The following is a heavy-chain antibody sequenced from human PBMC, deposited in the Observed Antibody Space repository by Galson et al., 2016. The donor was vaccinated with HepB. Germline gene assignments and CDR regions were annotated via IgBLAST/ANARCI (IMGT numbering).Heavy chain of an antibody. V-gene: IGHV3-23*01. CDR2: ISGSGVST. D-gene: IGHD3-22*01. CDR3: GKLGGDYYHWYCDL. Sequence: SLRLSCAASGLSFTNHAMSWVRHTPGKGLEWVSLISGSGVSTYYADSVKGRFTISRHNFKDTLYLQMNRLRPEDAAVYYCGKLGGDYYHWYCDLWGRGTLVTVSS. J-gene: IGHJ2*01. CDR1: GLSFTNHA.